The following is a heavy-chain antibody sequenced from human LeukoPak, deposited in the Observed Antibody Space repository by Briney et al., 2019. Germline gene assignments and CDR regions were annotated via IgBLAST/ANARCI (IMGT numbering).Heavy chain of an antibody. CDR3: ARVCGGDCSDAFDI. CDR1: GGSISAYY. Sequence: SETLSLTCTVSGGSISAYYWSWIRQPPGKGLEWIGYVYYRGSTDYNPSLKSRVTISVDTSKSQFSLKLSSVTAADTAMYYCARVCGGDCSDAFDIWGQGTLVTVSS. D-gene: IGHD2-21*02. V-gene: IGHV4-59*01. J-gene: IGHJ3*02. CDR2: VYYRGST.